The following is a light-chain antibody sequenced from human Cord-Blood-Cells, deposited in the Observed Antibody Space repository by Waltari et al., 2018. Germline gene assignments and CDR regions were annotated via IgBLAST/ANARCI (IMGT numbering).Light chain of an antibody. CDR2: SNN. CDR1: SSNIGSNT. V-gene: IGLV1-44*01. J-gene: IGLJ2*01. CDR3: AAWDDSLNGPV. Sequence: SVLTQPPSASGTPGQRVTISCSGSSSNIGSNTVNCYQQLPGTAPKILIYSNNRRPSGVPDRFSGSKSGTSASLAISGLQSEDEADYYCAAWDDSLNGPVFGGGTKLTVL.